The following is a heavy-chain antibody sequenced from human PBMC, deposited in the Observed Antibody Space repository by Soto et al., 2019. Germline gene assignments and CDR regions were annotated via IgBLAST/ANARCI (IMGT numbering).Heavy chain of an antibody. CDR2: IRSKAYGGTT. CDR1: GFTFGDYA. Sequence: PGGSLRLSCTASGFTFGDYAMSWVRQAPGKGLEWVGFIRSKAYGGTTEYAASVKGRFTISRDDSKSIAYLQMNSLKTEDTAVYYCTRGSNQPDYYDSSGYYPLWGQGTLVTVSS. V-gene: IGHV3-49*04. CDR3: TRGSNQPDYYDSSGYYPL. J-gene: IGHJ4*02. D-gene: IGHD3-22*01.